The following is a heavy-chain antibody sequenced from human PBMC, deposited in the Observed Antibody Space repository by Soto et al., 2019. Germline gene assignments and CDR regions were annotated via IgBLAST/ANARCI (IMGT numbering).Heavy chain of an antibody. Sequence: GGSLILSCAASGFTFDDYAMHWVRQAPGKGLEWVSGISWNSGSIGYADSVKGRFTISRDNAKNSLYLQMNSLRAEDTALYYCAAITIFGVDAGRSDYWGQGTLVTVSS. CDR2: ISWNSGSI. CDR3: AAITIFGVDAGRSDY. CDR1: GFTFDDYA. D-gene: IGHD3-3*01. J-gene: IGHJ4*02. V-gene: IGHV3-9*01.